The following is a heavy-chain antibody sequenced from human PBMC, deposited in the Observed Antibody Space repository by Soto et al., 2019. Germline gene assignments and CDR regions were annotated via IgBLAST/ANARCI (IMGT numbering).Heavy chain of an antibody. V-gene: IGHV4-30-4*01. J-gene: IGHJ6*02. D-gene: IGHD2-21*02. Sequence: QVQLQESDPGLVRPSQTLYLTCTVSGGSISVEHYHWTWIRQPPGKGLEWIGYIHYSGSVYYNPSLPSRLYMAVDTSTNRFSLKLASVTAADTAVYFCVREDDGGDRDYYGLDVWGQGTTVTVSS. CDR3: VREDDGGDRDYYGLDV. CDR2: IHYSGSV. CDR1: GGSISVEHYH.